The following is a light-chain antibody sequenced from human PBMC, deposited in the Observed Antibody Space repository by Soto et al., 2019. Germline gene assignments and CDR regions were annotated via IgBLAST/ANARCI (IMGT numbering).Light chain of an antibody. CDR2: GAS. CDR1: QSISSNF. Sequence: EIVLTQSPGTLSLSPGEGATLSCRASQSISSNFLAWYQQKRGQAPRLLIHGASNRATGIPDRFSGSGSGTDFTLTITRLEAEDFAVYYCQQRSNWPLTFGGGTKVDIK. CDR3: QQRSNWPLT. J-gene: IGKJ4*01. V-gene: IGKV3D-20*02.